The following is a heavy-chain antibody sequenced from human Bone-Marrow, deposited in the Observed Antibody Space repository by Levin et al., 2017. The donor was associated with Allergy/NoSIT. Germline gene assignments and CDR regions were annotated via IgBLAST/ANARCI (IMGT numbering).Heavy chain of an antibody. V-gene: IGHV3-9*01. CDR1: GFTFDDYA. CDR2: ISRNSGSI. Sequence: PGGSLRLSCAASGFTFDDYAMHWVRQAPGKGLEWVSGISRNSGSIGYADSVKGRFTISRDNAKNSLYLQMNSLRAEDTALYYCAKDIARYSSGGNFDYWGQGTLVTVSS. J-gene: IGHJ4*02. D-gene: IGHD6-19*01. CDR3: AKDIARYSSGGNFDY.